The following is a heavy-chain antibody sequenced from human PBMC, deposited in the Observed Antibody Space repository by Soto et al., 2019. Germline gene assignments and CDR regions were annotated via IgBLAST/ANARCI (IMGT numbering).Heavy chain of an antibody. CDR3: ARVLAYSSSSIRLNAFDI. V-gene: IGHV1-2*02. CDR1: GYTFTGYY. D-gene: IGHD6-6*01. Sequence: ASVKVSCKASGYTFTGYYMHWVRQAPGQGLEWMGWINPNSGGTNYAQKFQGRVTMTRDTSISTAYMELSRLRSDDTAVYYCARVLAYSSSSIRLNAFDIWGQGTMVTVSS. CDR2: INPNSGGT. J-gene: IGHJ3*02.